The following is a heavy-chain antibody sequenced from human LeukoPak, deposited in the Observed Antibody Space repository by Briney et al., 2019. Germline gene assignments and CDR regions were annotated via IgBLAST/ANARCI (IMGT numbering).Heavy chain of an antibody. D-gene: IGHD1-1*01. J-gene: IGHJ4*02. CDR1: GFTFSTYG. Sequence: AGGSLRLSCAASGFTFSTYGMHWVRQAPGKGLVWVAFIQCDGDFKYYADSVKGRFTISRDNSKNTLYLQMNSLRAEDTAVYYCAKTSERLLYCKFDYWGQGTLVTVSS. CDR2: IQCDGDFK. CDR3: AKTSERLLYCKFDY. V-gene: IGHV3-30*02.